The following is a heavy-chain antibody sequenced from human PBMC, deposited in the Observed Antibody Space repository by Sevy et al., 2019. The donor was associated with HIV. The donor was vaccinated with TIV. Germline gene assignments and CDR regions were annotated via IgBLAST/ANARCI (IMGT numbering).Heavy chain of an antibody. D-gene: IGHD1-20*01. J-gene: IGHJ4*02. CDR1: GGSISSNSYY. CDR3: ARRGIAGSTAYFDY. V-gene: IGHV4-39*02. Sequence: SETLSLTCFVSGGSISSNSYYWGWIRQPPGRELEWIGTIHYGGSTYYHPSLESRVTLSVDTSKNHFSLKLSSLTAADEALYYCARRGIAGSTAYFDYWGQGTLVTVSS. CDR2: IHYGGST.